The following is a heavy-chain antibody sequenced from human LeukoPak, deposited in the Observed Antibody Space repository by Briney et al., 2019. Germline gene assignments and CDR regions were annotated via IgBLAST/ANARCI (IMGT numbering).Heavy chain of an antibody. CDR3: ARGFGDWGLSWFDP. J-gene: IGHJ5*02. Sequence: SETLSLTCTVSGGSMSNYYWSWIRQPPGKGLEWIGYIYYSGSAKYNPSLKSRVTISVDTSKNQFSLKLTSVTAADTAVYYCARGFGDWGLSWFDPWGQGTLVTVSS. CDR1: GGSMSNYY. V-gene: IGHV4-59*01. D-gene: IGHD3-10*01. CDR2: IYYSGSA.